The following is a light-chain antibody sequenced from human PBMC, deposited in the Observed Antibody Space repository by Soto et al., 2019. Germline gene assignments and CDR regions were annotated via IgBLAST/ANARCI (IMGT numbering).Light chain of an antibody. J-gene: IGLJ1*01. V-gene: IGLV2-14*01. CDR2: DVS. CDR1: SSDVGGYNY. Sequence: QAASVSGSPGQSITISCTGTSSDVGGYNYVSWYQQHPGTAPKLIIYDVSDRPSGVSNRFSGSKSGNTASLTISGLQAEDEADYYCTSYSGSTTLGVFGTGTKVTVL. CDR3: TSYSGSTTLGV.